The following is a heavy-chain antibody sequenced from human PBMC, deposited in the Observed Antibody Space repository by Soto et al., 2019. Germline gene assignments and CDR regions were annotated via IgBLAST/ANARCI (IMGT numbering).Heavy chain of an antibody. Sequence: GFSVKGACKGAGWGLSRYASSCVRQATGQGLEWMGGIIPICGTANYAQKFQGRVTITADESTSTAYMELSSLRSEDTAVYSCTSPGTYCADDLRPWGQATLVTVSS. CDR1: GWGLSRYA. V-gene: IGHV1-69*01. J-gene: IGHJ5*02. CDR3: TSPGTYCADDLRP. CDR2: IIPICGTA. D-gene: IGHD2-21*02.